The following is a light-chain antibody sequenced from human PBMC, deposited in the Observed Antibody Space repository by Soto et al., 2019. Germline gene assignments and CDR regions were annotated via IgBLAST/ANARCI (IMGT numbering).Light chain of an antibody. CDR3: QQRSYWPFT. CDR1: QSVSTY. V-gene: IGKV3-11*01. J-gene: IGKJ3*01. Sequence: EIVLTQSPATLSLSPGERATLSCRASQSVSTYLAWYQQKPGQAPRLLIYDASNRATGIPARFSGSGSGTDFTLTISSLEPEDFAVYYCQQRSYWPFTFGPGTKVDTK. CDR2: DAS.